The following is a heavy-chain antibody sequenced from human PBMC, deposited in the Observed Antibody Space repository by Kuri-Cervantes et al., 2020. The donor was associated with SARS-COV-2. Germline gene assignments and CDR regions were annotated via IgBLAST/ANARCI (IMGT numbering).Heavy chain of an antibody. Sequence: GSLRLSCTVAGGSVSSNSFYWGWVRQPPGGGLEWIGSIYYSGNTFYNPSLKSRVTISADTSKNQFSLKLNSVTAADTAVYYCAKDGGGLPVPAYNWFDPWGQGTLVTVSS. CDR2: IYYSGNT. D-gene: IGHD2-2*01. CDR1: GGSVSSNSFY. V-gene: IGHV4-39*02. CDR3: AKDGGGLPVPAYNWFDP. J-gene: IGHJ5*02.